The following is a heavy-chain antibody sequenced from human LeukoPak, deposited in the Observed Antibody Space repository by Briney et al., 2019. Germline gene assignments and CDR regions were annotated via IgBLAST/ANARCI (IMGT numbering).Heavy chain of an antibody. J-gene: IGHJ4*02. CDR1: GGSISTYY. Sequence: ASETLSLTCNVSGGSISTYYWSWIRQPPGKGLEWIGYIYYSGSPNYNPSLKSRVTMSVDTSKSQFSLKLNSVTAADTAVYYCARDYDSTGYYWSWGQGTLVTVSS. D-gene: IGHD3-22*01. CDR2: IYYSGSP. V-gene: IGHV4-59*01. CDR3: ARDYDSTGYYWS.